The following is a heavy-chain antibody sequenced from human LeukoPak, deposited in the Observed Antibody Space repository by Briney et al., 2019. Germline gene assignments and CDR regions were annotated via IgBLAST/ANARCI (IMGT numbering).Heavy chain of an antibody. CDR2: ISTSGNII. Sequence: GSLRLSCAASGFTFSSYAMHWVRQAPGKGLEWVSYISTSGNIIYDADSVKGRFTISRDNAKNSLYLQMNSLRAEDTAVYYCAKDRYGDYYFDYWGQGTLVTVSS. J-gene: IGHJ4*02. CDR3: AKDRYGDYYFDY. V-gene: IGHV3-48*01. CDR1: GFTFSSYA. D-gene: IGHD4-17*01.